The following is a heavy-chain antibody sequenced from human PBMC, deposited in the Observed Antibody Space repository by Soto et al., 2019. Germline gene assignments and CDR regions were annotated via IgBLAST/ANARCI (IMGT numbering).Heavy chain of an antibody. D-gene: IGHD6-13*01. CDR3: ARVNSYGSSWSHDY. CDR1: GGYISSYY. CDR2: ISYTGST. Sequence: PSETMSLTCTVSGGYISSYYWSWIRKPPGKGLEWIGYISYTGSTDYNPSLKSRVTISLDTSKNQFSLKLSSVTAADTALYYCARVNSYGSSWSHDYWGQGALVTVSS. V-gene: IGHV4-59*01. J-gene: IGHJ4*02.